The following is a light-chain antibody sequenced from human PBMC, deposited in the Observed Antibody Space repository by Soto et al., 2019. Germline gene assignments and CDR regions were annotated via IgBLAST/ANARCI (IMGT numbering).Light chain of an antibody. CDR1: QSVSSK. CDR3: QQYENWPPWT. J-gene: IGKJ1*01. V-gene: IGKV3-15*01. CDR2: GAS. Sequence: EIGMTQSPATLSVSPGERATLSCRASQSVSSKLAWYQQKPGQAPRLLIYGASTRATGIPARFSGSGSGTEFTLTISSLQSEDFAVYYCQQYENWPPWTFGQGTKVEIK.